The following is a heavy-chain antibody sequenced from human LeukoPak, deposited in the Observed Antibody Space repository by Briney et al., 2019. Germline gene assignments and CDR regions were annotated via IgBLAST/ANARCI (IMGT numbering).Heavy chain of an antibody. CDR3: ARGVNSGYFDY. J-gene: IGHJ4*02. CDR2: IYYSGST. D-gene: IGHD1-26*01. CDR1: GGSISTNSYY. V-gene: IGHV4-61*01. Sequence: SETLSLTCTVSGGSISTNSYYWTWIRQPPGKGLEWIGYIYYSGSTNYNPSLKSRVTISVDTSKNQFSLKLTSVTAADTAVYYCARGVNSGYFDYCGQGTLVTVSS.